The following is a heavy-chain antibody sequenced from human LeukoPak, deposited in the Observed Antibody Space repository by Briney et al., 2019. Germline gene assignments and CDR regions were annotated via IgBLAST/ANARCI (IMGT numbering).Heavy chain of an antibody. V-gene: IGHV4-4*07. J-gene: IGHJ5*02. D-gene: IGHD6-13*01. Sequence: SETLSLTCTVSGYSISSGYYWGWIRQPAGKGLEWIGRIYTSGSTNYNPSLKSRVTMSVDTSKNQFSLKLTSVTAADTAVYYCARVLAAAGNNWFDPWGQGTLVTVSS. CDR1: GYSISSGYY. CDR3: ARVLAAAGNNWFDP. CDR2: IYTSGST.